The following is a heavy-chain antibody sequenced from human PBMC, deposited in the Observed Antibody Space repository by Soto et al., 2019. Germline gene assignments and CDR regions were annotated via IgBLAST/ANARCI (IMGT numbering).Heavy chain of an antibody. CDR3: ARSISSYYYDFDS. CDR2: IREDGSEK. J-gene: IGHJ4*02. Sequence: GGSLRLSCAASGFTFSSYWMSWVRQAPGKGLEWVANIREDGSEKYYVDSVKGRFTISRDNAKNSLYLQMSSLRAEDTAVYYCARSISSYYYDFDSWGQGTLVTVSS. D-gene: IGHD3-22*01. V-gene: IGHV3-7*01. CDR1: GFTFSSYW.